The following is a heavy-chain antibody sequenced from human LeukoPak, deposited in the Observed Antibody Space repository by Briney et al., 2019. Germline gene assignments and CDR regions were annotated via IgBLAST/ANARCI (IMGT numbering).Heavy chain of an antibody. Sequence: PGGSLRLSCAASGLTVRNAWMNWVRQAPGKGLEWVGRIKSKIDGGTADYAAPVKGRITISRDDSKNMLYLQINSLKADDTALYYCTTRTWADVFDIWGQGTMVTVSS. CDR2: IKSKIDGGTA. D-gene: IGHD2-2*01. CDR1: GLTVRNAW. CDR3: TTRTWADVFDI. V-gene: IGHV3-15*01. J-gene: IGHJ3*02.